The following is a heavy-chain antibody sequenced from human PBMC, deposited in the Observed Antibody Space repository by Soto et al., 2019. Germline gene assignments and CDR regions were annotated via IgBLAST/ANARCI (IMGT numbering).Heavy chain of an antibody. Sequence: QVQLVQSGAEVKKPGASVKVSCKASGYTFTSYYMHWVRQAPGQGLEWMGIINPSGGSTSYAQKFQGGVTMTRDTSTSTVYMELSSLRSEDTAVYYCARVLHCSGGSCYSDAYYYYYGMDVWGQGTTVTVSS. CDR2: INPSGGST. J-gene: IGHJ6*02. CDR3: ARVLHCSGGSCYSDAYYYYYGMDV. V-gene: IGHV1-46*01. D-gene: IGHD2-15*01. CDR1: GYTFTSYY.